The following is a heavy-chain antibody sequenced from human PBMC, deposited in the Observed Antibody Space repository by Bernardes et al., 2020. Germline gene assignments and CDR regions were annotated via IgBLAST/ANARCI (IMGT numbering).Heavy chain of an antibody. Sequence: ASVKVSCKASGYTFTSYGISWVRQAPGQGLEWMGWISTYNGNTNYAQKFQGRVTMTTDTSTSTAYLELRGLRSDDTAVYHCARDFGPTGTYRPDIDYWGQGTLVTDAS. J-gene: IGHJ4*02. D-gene: IGHD1-26*01. CDR1: GYTFTSYG. CDR3: ARDFGPTGTYRPDIDY. CDR2: ISTYNGNT. V-gene: IGHV1-18*01.